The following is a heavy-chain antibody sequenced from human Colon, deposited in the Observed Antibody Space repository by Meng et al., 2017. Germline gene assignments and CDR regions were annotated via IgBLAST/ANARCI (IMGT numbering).Heavy chain of an antibody. Sequence: QVHAGEAGPGLWKPWGTLALTCAVSGGSSSSNYWWTWVRQPPGKGLEWIGEINHSGSTSYVPSLKSRITISVDKSNNLLSLKLNSVTAADTAMYYCARRNTRNSGGGNNYWGQGTLVTVSS. J-gene: IGHJ4*02. CDR1: GGSSSSNYW. D-gene: IGHD3-10*01. CDR3: ARRNTRNSGGGNNY. V-gene: IGHV4-4*02. CDR2: INHSGST.